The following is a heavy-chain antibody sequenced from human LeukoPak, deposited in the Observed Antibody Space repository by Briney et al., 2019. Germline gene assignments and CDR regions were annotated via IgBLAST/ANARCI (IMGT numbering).Heavy chain of an antibody. V-gene: IGHV1-18*01. D-gene: IGHD6-19*01. J-gene: IGHJ4*02. CDR1: GYTFTTYG. Sequence: ASVKVSCKASGYTFTTYGISWVRQAPGQGLEWMGWISTYNYNTNYAQKFQGRVTMTTDTSTATVYMELRSLRSDDTAVYYCARGTGSSGWYVDHWGQGTLVTVSS. CDR2: ISTYNYNT. CDR3: ARGTGSSGWYVDH.